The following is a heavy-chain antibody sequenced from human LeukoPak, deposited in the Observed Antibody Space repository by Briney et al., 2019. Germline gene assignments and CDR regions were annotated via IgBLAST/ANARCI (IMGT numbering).Heavy chain of an antibody. D-gene: IGHD3-10*01. CDR3: ARQGYTASYYFLDY. J-gene: IGHJ4*02. CDR1: GYSISSSGYY. Sequence: SETLSLTCAVFGYSISSSGYYWGWVRQPAGKGLEWIGRIYTTGTTNYNPSLKSRLTMSVDTSKNQFSLNLRSVIAADTAVYYCARQGYTASYYFLDYWSQGTLVTVSS. V-gene: IGHV4-61*02. CDR2: IYTTGTT.